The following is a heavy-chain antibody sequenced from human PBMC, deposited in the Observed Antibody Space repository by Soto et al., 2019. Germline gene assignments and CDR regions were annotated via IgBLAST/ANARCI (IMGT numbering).Heavy chain of an antibody. CDR3: ARNQLGVSDY. V-gene: IGHV3-23*01. J-gene: IGHJ4*02. CDR1: GFTFNKYA. Sequence: EVQLLESGGGLVQPGGSLRLSCVASGFTFNKYAMTWVRQAPGKGLEWVSIISGSGTTAFYADSVKGRFTISRDNSKDTLYLQMNSLRAGDTALYYCARNQLGVSDYWGQGTLVTVSA. D-gene: IGHD7-27*01. CDR2: ISGSGTTA.